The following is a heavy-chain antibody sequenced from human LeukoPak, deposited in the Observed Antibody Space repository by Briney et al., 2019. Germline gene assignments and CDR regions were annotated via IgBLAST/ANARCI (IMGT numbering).Heavy chain of an antibody. CDR2: IYYSGST. J-gene: IGHJ5*02. CDR3: ARHILRGVSNWFDP. Sequence: SETLSLTCTVSGGSISSSSYYWGWIRQPPGKGLEWIRSIYYSGSTYYNPSLKSRVTISVDTSKNQFSLKLSSVTAADTAVYYGARHILRGVSNWFDPWGQGTLVTVSS. V-gene: IGHV4-39*01. D-gene: IGHD1-26*01. CDR1: GGSISSSSYY.